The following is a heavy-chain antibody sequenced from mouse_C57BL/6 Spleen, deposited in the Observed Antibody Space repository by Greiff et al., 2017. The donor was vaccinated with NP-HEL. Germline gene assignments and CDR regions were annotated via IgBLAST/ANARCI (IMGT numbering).Heavy chain of an antibody. CDR1: GYTFTDYN. V-gene: IGHV1-22*01. Sequence: EVQLQQSGPELVKPGASVKMSCKASGYTFTDYNMHWVKQSHGKSLEWIGYINPNNGGTSYNQKFKGKATLTVNKSSSTAYMELRSLTSEDSAVYYCASGLRDPAYAMDYWGQGTSVTVSS. CDR3: ASGLRDPAYAMDY. CDR2: INPNNGGT. D-gene: IGHD2-4*01. J-gene: IGHJ4*01.